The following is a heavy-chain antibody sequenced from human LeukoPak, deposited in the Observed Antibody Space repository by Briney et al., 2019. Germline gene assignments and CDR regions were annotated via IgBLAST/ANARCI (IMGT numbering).Heavy chain of an antibody. V-gene: IGHV4-39*07. CDR1: GGSISSSSYY. D-gene: IGHD3-10*01. Sequence: SETLSLTCTVSGGSISSSSYYWGWIRQPPGKGLEWIGSIYYSGSTYYNPSLKSRVTISVDASKNQFSLKLSSVTAADTAVYYCAREQCGSGSVDWFDPWGQGTLITVSS. J-gene: IGHJ5*02. CDR2: IYYSGST. CDR3: AREQCGSGSVDWFDP.